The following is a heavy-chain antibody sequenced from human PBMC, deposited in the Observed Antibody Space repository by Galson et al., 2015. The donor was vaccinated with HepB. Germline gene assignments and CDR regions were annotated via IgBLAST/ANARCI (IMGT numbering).Heavy chain of an antibody. V-gene: IGHV4-31*03. CDR2: IYYSGST. CDR1: GGSISSGGYY. Sequence: TLSLTCTVSGGSISSGGYYWSWIRQHPGKGLEWIGYIYYSGSTYYNPSLKSRVTISVDTSKNQFSLKLSSVTAADTAVYYCAREVLDYGSGSYQTNWFDPWGQGTLVTVSS. CDR3: AREVLDYGSGSYQTNWFDP. J-gene: IGHJ5*02. D-gene: IGHD3-10*01.